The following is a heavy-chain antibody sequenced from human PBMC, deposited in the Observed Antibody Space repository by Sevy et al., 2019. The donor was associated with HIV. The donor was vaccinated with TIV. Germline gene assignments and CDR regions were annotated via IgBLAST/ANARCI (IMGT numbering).Heavy chain of an antibody. CDR2: IYYSGST. D-gene: IGHD6-13*01. CDR3: ARGYSSSEGPPGDAFDI. V-gene: IGHV4-39*01. J-gene: IGHJ3*02. CDR1: GGSISSSSYY. Sequence: SETLSLTCTVSGGSISSSSYYWGWIRQPPGKGLEWIGSIYYSGSTYYNPSLKSRVTISVDTSKNQFSLKLSSVTAADTAVYYCARGYSSSEGPPGDAFDIWGQGTMVTVSS.